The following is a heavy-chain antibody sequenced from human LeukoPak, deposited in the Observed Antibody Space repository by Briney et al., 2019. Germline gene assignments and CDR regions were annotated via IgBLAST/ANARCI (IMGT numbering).Heavy chain of an antibody. J-gene: IGHJ4*02. Sequence: GRSLRLSCAASGFTFSSYGMHWVRQAPGKGLDWVAVISNDGSKKYYADSVKGRFTISRDDSKNTLSLQVSSLRTEDTAVYYCAKDRYSYAFEYSDSWGQGTLVTVSS. CDR2: ISNDGSKK. V-gene: IGHV3-30*18. CDR1: GFTFSSYG. CDR3: AKDRYSYAFEYSDS. D-gene: IGHD5-18*01.